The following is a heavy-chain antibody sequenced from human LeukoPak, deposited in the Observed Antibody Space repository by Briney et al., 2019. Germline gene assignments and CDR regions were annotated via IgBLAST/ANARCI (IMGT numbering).Heavy chain of an antibody. J-gene: IGHJ6*02. CDR1: GYTNTFTSYY. CDR2: INPSGGST. CDR3: AREIPLRGSYYGGTDYYYGMDV. Sequence: GASVKVSCKASGYTNTFTSYYMHWVRQAPGQGLEWMGIINPSGGSTSYALNFQDRVTMTRDTSTSTVYMELSSLRSEDTAVYFCAREIPLRGSYYGGTDYYYGMDVWGQGTTVTVSS. D-gene: IGHD1-26*01. V-gene: IGHV1-46*01.